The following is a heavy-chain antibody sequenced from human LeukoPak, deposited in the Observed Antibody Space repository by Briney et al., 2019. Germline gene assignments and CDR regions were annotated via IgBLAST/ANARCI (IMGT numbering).Heavy chain of an antibody. CDR3: DRTTRELHFDY. Sequence: GGSLRLSCAASGFTFSNYNMNWVGQAPGKGLDGVSSISSSSSYIYYADSVKGRFTISRDNAKNSLYLQMNSLRAEDTAVYYCDRTTRELHFDYWGQGTLVTVSS. J-gene: IGHJ4*02. V-gene: IGHV3-21*01. D-gene: IGHD1-26*01. CDR2: ISSSSSYI. CDR1: GFTFSNYN.